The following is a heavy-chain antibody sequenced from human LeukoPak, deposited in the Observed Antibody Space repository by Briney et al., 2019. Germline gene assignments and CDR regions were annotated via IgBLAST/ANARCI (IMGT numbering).Heavy chain of an antibody. J-gene: IGHJ3*02. CDR1: GGSISSYY. D-gene: IGHD2-8*01. CDR3: ARDSFTEYCTNGVCYAFDI. CDR2: IYTSGST. Sequence: PSETLSLTCTVSGGSISSYYWSWIRQPAGKGLEWIGRIYTSGSTNYNPSLKSRVTMSVDTSKNQFSLKLSSVTAADTAVYYCARDSFTEYCTNGVCYAFDIWGQGTMVTVSS. V-gene: IGHV4-4*07.